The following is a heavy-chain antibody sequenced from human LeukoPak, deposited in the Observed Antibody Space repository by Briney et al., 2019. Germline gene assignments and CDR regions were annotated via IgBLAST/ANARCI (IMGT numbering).Heavy chain of an antibody. D-gene: IGHD6-13*01. J-gene: IGHJ4*02. CDR1: GGSISSYY. CDR3: ARERYSSSLDY. V-gene: IGHV4-59*01. CDR2: IYYSGST. Sequence: PSETLSLTCTVSGGSISSYYWSWIRQPPGKGLEWIGYIYYSGSTNYDPSLKSRVTISVDTSKNQFSLKLSSVTAADTAVYYCARERYSSSLDYWGQGTLVTVSS.